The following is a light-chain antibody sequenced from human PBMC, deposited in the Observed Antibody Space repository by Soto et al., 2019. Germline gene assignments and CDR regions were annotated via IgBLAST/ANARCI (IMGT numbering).Light chain of an antibody. CDR1: QSVSSSY. CDR2: GAS. Sequence: EIVLTQSPGTLSLSPGERATLSCRASQSVSSSYLAWYQQKPGQAPRLLIYGASSRATGIPDRFSGSGSGTDFTLTISRLEPEDLAVYYCQQYGSSPQYTFGQGTKLEI. J-gene: IGKJ2*01. CDR3: QQYGSSPQYT. V-gene: IGKV3-20*01.